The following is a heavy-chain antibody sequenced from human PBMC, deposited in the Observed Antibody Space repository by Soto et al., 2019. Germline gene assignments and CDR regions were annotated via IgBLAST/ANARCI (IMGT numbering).Heavy chain of an antibody. J-gene: IGHJ4*02. CDR3: ARRYYYDTSGYHLDY. Sequence: GGSLRLSCAASGFTFSSYWMHWVRQAPGKGLVWVSRINSDGSSTTYADSVKGRFTVSRDNAKNTLYLQMNSLRAEDTAVYYCARRYYYDTSGYHLDYWGQGTLVTVSS. CDR2: INSDGSST. D-gene: IGHD3-22*01. V-gene: IGHV3-74*03. CDR1: GFTFSSYW.